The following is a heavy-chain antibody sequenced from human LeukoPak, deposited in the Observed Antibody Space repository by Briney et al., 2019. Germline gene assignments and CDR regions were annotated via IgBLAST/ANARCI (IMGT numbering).Heavy chain of an antibody. CDR1: GGSISSGGYY. CDR2: ISGSGGST. CDR3: ACSSGWYGFDY. J-gene: IGHJ4*02. D-gene: IGHD6-19*01. Sequence: SSETLSLTCTVSGGSISSGGYYWSWVRQAPGKGLEWVSAISGSGGSTYYADSVKGRFTISRDNSKNTLYLQMNSLRAEDTAVYYCACSSGWYGFDYWGQGTLVTVSS. V-gene: IGHV3-23*01.